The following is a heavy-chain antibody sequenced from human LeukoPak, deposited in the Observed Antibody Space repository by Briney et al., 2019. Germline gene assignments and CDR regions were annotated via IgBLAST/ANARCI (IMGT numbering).Heavy chain of an antibody. J-gene: IGHJ4*02. CDR3: ARGGWYGRYFDY. Sequence: PSETLSLTCTVSGGCISSYYWSWIRQPPGKGLEWIGYIYYSGSTNYNPSLKGRVTISVDTSKNQFSLKLSSVTAADTAVYYCARGGWYGRYFDYWGQGTLVTVSS. CDR1: GGCISSYY. V-gene: IGHV4-59*08. D-gene: IGHD6-19*01. CDR2: IYYSGST.